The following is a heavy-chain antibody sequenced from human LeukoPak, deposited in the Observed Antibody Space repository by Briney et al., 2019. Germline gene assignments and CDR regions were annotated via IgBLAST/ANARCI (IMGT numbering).Heavy chain of an antibody. Sequence: ASVKVSCKASGYTFTGYYMHWVRQAPGRGLEWMGWINPNSGGTNYAQKFQGRVTMTRDTSISTAYMELSRLRSDDTAVYYCARGLESYYDFWSGHETNYYGMDVWGQGTTVTVSS. CDR2: INPNSGGT. J-gene: IGHJ6*02. CDR3: ARGLESYYDFWSGHETNYYGMDV. CDR1: GYTFTGYY. D-gene: IGHD3-3*01. V-gene: IGHV1-2*02.